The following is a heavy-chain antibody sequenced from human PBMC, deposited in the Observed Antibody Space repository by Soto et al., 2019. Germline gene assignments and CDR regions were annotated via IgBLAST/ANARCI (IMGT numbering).Heavy chain of an antibody. CDR1: GFTFSSYG. CDR2: ISYDGSNK. D-gene: IGHD6-6*01. Sequence: QVQLVESGGGVVQPGRSLRLSCAASGFTFSSYGMHWVRQAPGKGLEWVAVISYDGSNKYYADSVKGRFTISRDNSKNTLYLQRNSLRAEDTAVYYCAKAQLGCMDVWGQGTTVTVSS. V-gene: IGHV3-30*18. CDR3: AKAQLGCMDV. J-gene: IGHJ6*02.